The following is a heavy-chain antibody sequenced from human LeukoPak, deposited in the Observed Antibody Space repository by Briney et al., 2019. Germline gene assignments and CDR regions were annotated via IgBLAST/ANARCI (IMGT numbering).Heavy chain of an antibody. D-gene: IGHD1-1*01. V-gene: IGHV4-34*01. CDR1: GGSFSGYY. CDR3: AREMVIGTTGTTADY. CDR2: INHSGST. J-gene: IGHJ4*02. Sequence: SETLSLTCAVYGGSFSGYYWGWIRQPPGKGLEWIGEINHSGSTNYNPSLKSRVTISVDTSKNQFSLKLSSVTAADTAVYYCAREMVIGTTGTTADYWGQGTLVTVSS.